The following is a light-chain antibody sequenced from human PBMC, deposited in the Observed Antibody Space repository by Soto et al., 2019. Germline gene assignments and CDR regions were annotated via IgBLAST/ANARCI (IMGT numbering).Light chain of an antibody. CDR3: SSYTTDTTPYV. J-gene: IGLJ1*01. CDR1: SSDVGGYNF. Sequence: QSALTQPASVSGSPGQSITISCTGTSSDVGGYNFVSWYQQHPGKAPKLIIYDVSDRPSGISNRFSGSKSGNTASLTISGLKAEDEADYYCSSYTTDTTPYVFGTGTKLTVL. CDR2: DVS. V-gene: IGLV2-14*03.